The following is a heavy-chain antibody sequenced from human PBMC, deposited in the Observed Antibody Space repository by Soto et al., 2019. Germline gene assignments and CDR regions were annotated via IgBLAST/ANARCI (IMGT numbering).Heavy chain of an antibody. Sequence: QVNLVESGGGVVQPGRSLRLFCVASGFTFSNHPMHWVRQAPGKGLERVAVVSYDGSTKYYAESVKRRFTISRDNSKNALYLQVKSLRTDDTSIYYCAKDRSYCIGDRGERIHAFHLCCLGTMVTVSS. CDR2: VSYDGSTK. CDR1: GFTFSNHP. J-gene: IGHJ3*01. CDR3: AKDRSYCIGDRGERIHAFHL. V-gene: IGHV3-30-3*01. D-gene: IGHD2-15*01.